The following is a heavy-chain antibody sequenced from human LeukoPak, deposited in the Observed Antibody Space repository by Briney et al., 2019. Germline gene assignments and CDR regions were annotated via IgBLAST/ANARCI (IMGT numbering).Heavy chain of an antibody. Sequence: PSQTLSLTCTVSGGSISSGSYYWSWIRQPAGKGLEWIGRIHTSGSTNYNPSLKSRVTISVDTSKNQFSLKLSSVTAADTAVYYCARCWGIVGATISDIWGQGTMVTVSS. D-gene: IGHD1-26*01. J-gene: IGHJ3*02. CDR2: IHTSGST. CDR1: GGSISSGSYY. V-gene: IGHV4-61*02. CDR3: ARCWGIVGATISDI.